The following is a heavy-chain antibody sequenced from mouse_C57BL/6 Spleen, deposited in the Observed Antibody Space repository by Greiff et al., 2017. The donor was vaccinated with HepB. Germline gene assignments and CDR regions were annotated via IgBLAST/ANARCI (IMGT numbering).Heavy chain of an antibody. CDR2: IYPRSGNT. CDR1: GYTFTSYG. V-gene: IGHV1-81*01. D-gene: IGHD2-4*01. J-gene: IGHJ3*01. CDR3: ARSTMITRGWCAY. Sequence: VQLQQSGAELARPGASVKLSCKASGYTFTSYGISWVKQRTGQGLEWIGEIYPRSGNTYYNEKFTGKATLTADKSSSTAYMELRSLTSEDSAVYFCARSTMITRGWCAYWGQGTLVTVSA.